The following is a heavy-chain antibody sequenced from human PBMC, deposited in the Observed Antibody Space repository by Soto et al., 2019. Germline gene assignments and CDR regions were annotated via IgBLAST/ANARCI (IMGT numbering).Heavy chain of an antibody. CDR1: GGSISSYY. CDR3: ARSWGYYFDY. CDR2: IYYSGST. Sequence: QVQLQESGPGLVKPSEPLSLTCTVSGGSISSYYWSWIRQPPGKGLEWIGYIYYSGSTNYNPSLKSRVTISVDTSKNQFSLKLSSVTAADTAVYYCARSWGYYFDYWGQGTLVTVSS. J-gene: IGHJ4*02. D-gene: IGHD3-16*01. V-gene: IGHV4-59*01.